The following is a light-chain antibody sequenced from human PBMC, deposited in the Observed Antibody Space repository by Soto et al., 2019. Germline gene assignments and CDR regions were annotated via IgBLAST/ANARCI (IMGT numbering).Light chain of an antibody. Sequence: QSALTQPASVSGSPGQSITISCTGTSSDVGAYNYDSWYQQYPGEAPKVIIYDVSHRPAGVSNRFSGSKSGNTASLTISGLQTQVEADYYCSSYTSATTYVFATGT. CDR1: SSDVGAYNY. V-gene: IGLV2-14*01. CDR2: DVS. J-gene: IGLJ1*01. CDR3: SSYTSATTYV.